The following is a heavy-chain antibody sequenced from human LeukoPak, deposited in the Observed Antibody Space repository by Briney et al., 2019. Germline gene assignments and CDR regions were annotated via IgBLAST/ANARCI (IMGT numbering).Heavy chain of an antibody. CDR2: IYYSGST. CDR3: ARGGGSRTHFDY. CDR1: GGSINSGDYY. J-gene: IGHJ4*02. V-gene: IGHV4-39*07. Sequence: SETLSLTCTVSGGSINSGDYYWVWTRQPPGKGLEWIGSIYYSGSTSYNPSLKSRVTMTVDTSKNQFSLKLSSVTAADTAVYYCARGGGSRTHFDYWGQGTLVTVSS. D-gene: IGHD1-26*01.